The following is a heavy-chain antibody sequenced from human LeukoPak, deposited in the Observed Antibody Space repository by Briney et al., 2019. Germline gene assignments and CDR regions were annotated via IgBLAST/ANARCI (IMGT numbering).Heavy chain of an antibody. CDR2: ISSSSSYI. CDR1: GFTFSSYS. CDR3: ARDLWTNPSGFDP. Sequence: PGGSLRLSCAASGFTFSSYSMNWVRQAPGKGLEWVSSISSSSSYIYYADSVKGRFTISRDNAKNSLYLQVNSLRAEDTAVYYCARDLWTNPSGFDPWGQGTLVTVSS. D-gene: IGHD2-2*01. V-gene: IGHV3-21*01. J-gene: IGHJ5*02.